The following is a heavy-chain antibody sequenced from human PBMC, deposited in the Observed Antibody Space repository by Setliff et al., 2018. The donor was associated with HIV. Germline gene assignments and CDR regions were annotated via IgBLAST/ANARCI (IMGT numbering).Heavy chain of an antibody. V-gene: IGHV4-39*07. J-gene: IGHJ6*03. CDR2: INYRGNT. CDR1: GGSISTSRYY. Sequence: SETLSLTCTVSGGSISTSRYYWGWIRQPPGKGLEWIGSINYRGNTYYNPSLKSRAAISVDTSKNQISLKLSSVTAADTAVYYCARGARLLTAYIDRWDYYYMRVWGKGTTVTVSS. D-gene: IGHD3-9*01. CDR3: ARGARLLTAYIDRWDYYYMRV.